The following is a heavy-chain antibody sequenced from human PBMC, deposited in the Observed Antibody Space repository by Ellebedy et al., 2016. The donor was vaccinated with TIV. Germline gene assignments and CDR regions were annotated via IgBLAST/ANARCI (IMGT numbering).Heavy chain of an antibody. CDR1: GGSISDYY. V-gene: IGHV4-59*01. J-gene: IGHJ3*01. CDR2: IYYSGGT. Sequence: SETLSLXXTVSGGSISDYYWSWIRQPPGKGLEWIGYIYYSGGTDYNPPLKSRLTISLDTSKNQFSLTLTSVTAADTAVYYCARREGYSSSPLGLWGQGTMVTVSS. D-gene: IGHD6-13*01. CDR3: ARREGYSSSPLGL.